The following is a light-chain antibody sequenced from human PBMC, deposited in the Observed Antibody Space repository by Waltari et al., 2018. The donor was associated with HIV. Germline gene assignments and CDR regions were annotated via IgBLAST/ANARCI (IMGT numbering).Light chain of an antibody. CDR2: DVS. CDR3: SSYASGSSIWV. V-gene: IGLV2-14*03. CDR1: SGDIGGYNY. J-gene: IGLJ3*02. Sequence: LTQPASVSGSPGQSITISCTVTSGDIGGYNYVSWYQQHPDKAPKVLIYDVSSRPSGVSTRFYGSKSGNTASLTISGLQAEDEAEYYCSSYASGSSIWVFGGGTKLTVL.